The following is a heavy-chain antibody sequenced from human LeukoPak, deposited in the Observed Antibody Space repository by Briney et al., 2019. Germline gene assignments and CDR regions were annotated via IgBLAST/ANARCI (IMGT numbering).Heavy chain of an antibody. CDR3: ARDSTGYWYFDL. Sequence: GESLRLSCAVSGSTVSSNHMSWVRQATGKGLEWVSVFYSGGDTHYADSVKGRFTISRDNSKNTLYLQMNSLRAEDTAVYYCARDSTGYWYFDLWGRGTLVSVSS. D-gene: IGHD3-3*02. CDR1: GSTVSSNH. J-gene: IGHJ2*01. V-gene: IGHV3-53*01. CDR2: FYSGGDT.